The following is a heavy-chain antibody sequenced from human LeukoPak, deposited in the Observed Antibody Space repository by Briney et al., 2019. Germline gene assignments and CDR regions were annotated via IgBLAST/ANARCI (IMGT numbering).Heavy chain of an antibody. D-gene: IGHD3-22*01. J-gene: IGHJ3*02. Sequence: SETLSLTCSVSGGSVSTYYWSWIRQPPGKGLEWVGSIHEGGSSNSNSSLKSRVTISLDTSKNQFSLKLSSVTAADTAVYYCARSGIYYYDSSGPHDAFDIWGQGTMVTVSS. CDR3: ARSGIYYYDSSGPHDAFDI. CDR2: IHEGGSS. CDR1: GGSVSTYY. V-gene: IGHV4-59*02.